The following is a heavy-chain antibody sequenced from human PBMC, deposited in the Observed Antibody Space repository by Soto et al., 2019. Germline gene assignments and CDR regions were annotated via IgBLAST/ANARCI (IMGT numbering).Heavy chain of an antibody. J-gene: IGHJ4*02. CDR1: GGSISSYY. D-gene: IGHD6-6*01. CDR3: ARDGRGSSSSGGLLGFYFDY. Sequence: SETLSLTCTVSGGSISSYYWSWIRQPPGKGLEWIGYIYYSGSTNYNPSLKSRVTISVDTSRNQFSLKLSSVTAADTAVYYCARDGRGSSSSGGLLGFYFDYWGQGTLVTVSS. CDR2: IYYSGST. V-gene: IGHV4-59*01.